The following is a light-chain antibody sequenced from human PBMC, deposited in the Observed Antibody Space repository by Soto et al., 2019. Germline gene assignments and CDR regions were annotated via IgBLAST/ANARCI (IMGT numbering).Light chain of an antibody. CDR1: QNLLYSPNNKNY. V-gene: IGKV4-1*01. Sequence: DFVMTQSPDSLAVSLGERATINCKSSQNLLYSPNNKNYLSWFQQKPGQPPKLLIYWASTRESGVPDRFSGSGSGTDFTLTISSLQAEDGAVYYGQQHYNTPLAFGGGTKVEVK. CDR3: QQHYNTPLA. CDR2: WAS. J-gene: IGKJ4*01.